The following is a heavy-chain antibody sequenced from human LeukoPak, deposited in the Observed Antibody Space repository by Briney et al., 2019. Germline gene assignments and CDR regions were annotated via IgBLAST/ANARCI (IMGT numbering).Heavy chain of an antibody. CDR3: AKDSTYGDPEASDY. D-gene: IGHD4-17*01. CDR2: ISWNSGSI. CDR1: GFTFDDYA. J-gene: IGHJ4*02. Sequence: GRSLRLSCAASGFTFDDYAMHWVRQAPGKGLEWVSGISWNSGSIGYADSVKGRFTISRDNAKNSLYLQMNSLRAEDTALYYCAKDSTYGDPEASDYWGQGTLVTVSS. V-gene: IGHV3-9*01.